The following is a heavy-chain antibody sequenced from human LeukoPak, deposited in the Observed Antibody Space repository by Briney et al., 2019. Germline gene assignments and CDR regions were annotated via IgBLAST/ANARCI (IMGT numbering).Heavy chain of an antibody. V-gene: IGHV3-15*01. Sequence: GGSLRLSCAASGFTFSNALMSWVRQAPGKGLEWVGRIKSKTDGGKTDYAAPVKGRFNISRDNSKNTLYLQMNSLKTEDTAVDYWTTGRSYWGQGTLVTVSS. CDR2: IKSKTDGGKT. CDR3: TTGRSY. CDR1: GFTFSNAL. J-gene: IGHJ4*02.